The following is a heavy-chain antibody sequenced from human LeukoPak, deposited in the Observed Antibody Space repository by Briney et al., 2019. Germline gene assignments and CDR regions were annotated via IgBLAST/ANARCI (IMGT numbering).Heavy chain of an antibody. V-gene: IGHV1-3*04. J-gene: IGHJ4*02. D-gene: IGHD1-26*01. CDR3: ARDMGSGSLHF. CDR1: GGTFSSYA. CDR2: INTGNGDT. Sequence: ASVKVSCKASGGTFSSYAINWVRQAPGQRLEWLGWINTGNGDTRYSQTFQDRVTITRDTSASTAYMELSSLRPEDTAVYYCARDMGSGSLHFWGQGTLVTVSS.